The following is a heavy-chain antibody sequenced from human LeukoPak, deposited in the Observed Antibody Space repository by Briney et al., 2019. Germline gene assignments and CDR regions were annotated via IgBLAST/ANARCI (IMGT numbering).Heavy chain of an antibody. Sequence: ASVKVSCKASAYTLTSHGIIWVRQAPGQRLEWLGWITVYNGNTHYAQKFQGRVTMTTDTSTSTAYMELRSLRSDDTAVYYCARALGSSWTPSWFDPWGLGTLVTVSS. V-gene: IGHV1-18*01. J-gene: IGHJ5*02. CDR2: ITVYNGNT. CDR3: ARALGSSWTPSWFDP. D-gene: IGHD6-13*01. CDR1: AYTLTSHG.